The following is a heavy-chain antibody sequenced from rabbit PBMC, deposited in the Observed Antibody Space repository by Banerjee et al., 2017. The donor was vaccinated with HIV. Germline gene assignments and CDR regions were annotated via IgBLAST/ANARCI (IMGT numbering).Heavy chain of an antibody. CDR1: GFSFSSYC. V-gene: IGHV1S40*01. CDR2: IYAASSGST. J-gene: IGHJ6*01. D-gene: IGHD6-1*01. CDR3: ARAHYTYGDAGSL. Sequence: QSLEESGGGLVKPEGSLTLTCTASGFSFSSYCMCWVRQAPGKGLEWIACIYAASSGSTYYASWAKGRFTISKTSPTTVTLQMTSLTAADTATYFCARAHYTYGDAGSLWGPGTLVTVS.